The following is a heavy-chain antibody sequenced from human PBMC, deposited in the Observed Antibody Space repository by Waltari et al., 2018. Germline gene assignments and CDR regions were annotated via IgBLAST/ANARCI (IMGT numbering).Heavy chain of an antibody. Sequence: QVQLQESGPGLVRPSQTLALTCTVSGASLSGGGDYWAWIRQPPGKGLEWIGYISYSGTTYYNPSLQSRVTISADTSKNQFSLNLRSVTATDTAVYYCARERGSSSWYSDSWGQGTLVTVSS. CDR1: GASLSGGGDY. V-gene: IGHV4-30-4*08. J-gene: IGHJ4*02. CDR2: ISYSGTT. CDR3: ARERGSSSWYSDS. D-gene: IGHD3-16*01.